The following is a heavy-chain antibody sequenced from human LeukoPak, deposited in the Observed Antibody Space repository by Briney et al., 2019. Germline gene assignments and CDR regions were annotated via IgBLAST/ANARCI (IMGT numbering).Heavy chain of an antibody. V-gene: IGHV3-11*06. J-gene: IGHJ4*02. CDR1: GFTFSDYY. D-gene: IGHD1-14*01. CDR3: ARDSIRSRFDY. Sequence: GGSLRLSCAASGFTFSDYYMSWIRQAPGKGLEWVSAISGDSRYIYYADSVKGRFTISRDNAKNSLYLQMNSLRAEDTAVYYCARDSIRSRFDYWGQGTLVTVSS. CDR2: ISGDSRYI.